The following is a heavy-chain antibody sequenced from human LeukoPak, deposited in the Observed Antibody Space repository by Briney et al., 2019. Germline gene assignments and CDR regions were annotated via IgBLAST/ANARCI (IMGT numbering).Heavy chain of an antibody. D-gene: IGHD1-26*01. V-gene: IGHV3-30-3*01. J-gene: IGHJ4*02. Sequence: GGSLRPSCAASGFTFSSYAMHWVRQAPGKGLEWVAVISYDGSNKYYADSVKGRFTISRDNSKNTLYLQMNSLRAEDTAVYYCASHRSGSPDYWGQGTLVTVSS. CDR2: ISYDGSNK. CDR3: ASHRSGSPDY. CDR1: GFTFSSYA.